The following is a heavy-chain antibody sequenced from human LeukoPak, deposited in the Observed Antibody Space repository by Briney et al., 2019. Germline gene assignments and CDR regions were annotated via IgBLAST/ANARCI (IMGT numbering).Heavy chain of an antibody. V-gene: IGHV1-2*04. Sequence: ASVKVSCKASGYTFTGYYMHWVRQAPGQGLEWMGWINPNSGGTNYAQKFQGWVTMTRDTSISTAYMELSRLRSDDTAVYYCARSRAVDYYDSSGYWGDFDYWGQGTLVTVSS. J-gene: IGHJ4*02. D-gene: IGHD3-22*01. CDR2: INPNSGGT. CDR3: ARSRAVDYYDSSGYWGDFDY. CDR1: GYTFTGYY.